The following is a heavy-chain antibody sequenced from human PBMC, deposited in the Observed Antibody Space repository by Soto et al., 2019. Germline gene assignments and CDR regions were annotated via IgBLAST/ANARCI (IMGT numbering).Heavy chain of an antibody. CDR1: GFTFTSSA. Sequence: ASVKVSCKASGFTFTSSAVQWVRQARGQRLEWIGWIVVGSGNTNYAQKFQERVTITRDMSTSTAYMELSSLRSEDTAVYYCASWVSETVAAAVNWFDPCGQGTLVTVSS. J-gene: IGHJ5*02. CDR2: IVVGSGNT. V-gene: IGHV1-58*01. CDR3: ASWVSETVAAAVNWFDP. D-gene: IGHD6-13*01.